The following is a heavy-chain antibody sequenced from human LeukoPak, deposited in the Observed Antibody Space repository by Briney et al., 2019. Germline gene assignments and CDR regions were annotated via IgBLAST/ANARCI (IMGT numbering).Heavy chain of an antibody. D-gene: IGHD1-26*01. J-gene: IGHJ5*02. CDR1: GYTFTSYY. V-gene: IGHV1-18*04. CDR2: ISAYNGDT. CDR3: ARDHHTSAYYFDP. Sequence: ASVKVSCKASGYTFTSYYMHWVRQAPGQGLEWVGWISAYNGDTNYAQKLQGRVTMTTDTSTRTAYMELRSLRSDDTAVYYCARDHHTSAYYFDPWGQGTLVTVSS.